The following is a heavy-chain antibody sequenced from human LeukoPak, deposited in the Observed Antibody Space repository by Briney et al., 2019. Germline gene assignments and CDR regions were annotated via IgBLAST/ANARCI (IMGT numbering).Heavy chain of an antibody. D-gene: IGHD3-10*01. CDR1: GGSISSYY. J-gene: IGHJ4*02. CDR2: IYTSGST. Sequence: MPSETVSLTCTVSGGSISSYYWSWIRQPAGKGLEWIGRIYTSGSTNYNPSLKSRVTMSVDTSKNQFSLKLSSVTAADTAVYYCARAKFSTYYPQGFYFDYWGQGTLVTVSS. CDR3: ARAKFSTYYPQGFYFDY. V-gene: IGHV4-4*07.